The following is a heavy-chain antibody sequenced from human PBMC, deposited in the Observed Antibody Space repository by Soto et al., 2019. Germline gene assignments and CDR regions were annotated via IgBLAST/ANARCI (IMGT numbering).Heavy chain of an antibody. CDR1: GGSISSGGYS. CDR2: IYHSGST. D-gene: IGHD4-17*01. CDR3: ARGHPTAFDP. V-gene: IGHV4-30-2*01. J-gene: IGHJ5*02. Sequence: MQLQESGSGLVKPSQTLSLTCAVSGGSISSGGYSWSWIRQPPGKGLEWIGYIYHSGSTYYNPSLKSRVTISVDRSKNQFSLKLSSVTAADTAVYYCARGHPTAFDPWGQGTLVTVSS.